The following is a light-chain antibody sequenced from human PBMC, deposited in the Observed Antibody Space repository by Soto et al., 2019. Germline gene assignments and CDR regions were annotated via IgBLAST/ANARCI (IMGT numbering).Light chain of an antibody. V-gene: IGKV2-28*01. CDR1: QSLLHSNGYNY. CDR3: MKALQTHRK. Sequence: DIVMTQSPLSLPVSPGDPASISCRSSQSLLHSNGYNYLDWYLQKPGQSPQLLIYLGSNRASGVPDRFSGSGSGKDFTMKIRRVEDEDVGVYYCMKALQTHRKFGQGTKVDIK. J-gene: IGKJ1*01. CDR2: LGS.